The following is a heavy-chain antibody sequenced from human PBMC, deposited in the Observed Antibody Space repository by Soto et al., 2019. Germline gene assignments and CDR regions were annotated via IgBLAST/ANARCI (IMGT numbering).Heavy chain of an antibody. CDR1: GYTLTGYY. CDR2: INPNSGGT. Sequence: ASVKGSCKASGYTLTGYYMHWVRQAPGQGLEWMGWINPNSGGTNYAQKFQGWVTMTRDTSISTAYMELSRLRSDDTAVYYCARESGYGSGTINFDYWGQGTLVTVSS. D-gene: IGHD3-10*01. J-gene: IGHJ4*02. CDR3: ARESGYGSGTINFDY. V-gene: IGHV1-2*04.